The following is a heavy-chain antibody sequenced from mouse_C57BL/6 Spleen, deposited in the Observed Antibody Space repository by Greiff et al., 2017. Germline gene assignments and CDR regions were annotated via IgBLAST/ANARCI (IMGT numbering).Heavy chain of an antibody. CDR1: GFTFSDYY. J-gene: IGHJ3*01. V-gene: IGHV5-16*01. CDR2: INYDGSST. CDR3: ARVDYYYGSSYWFAY. D-gene: IGHD1-1*01. Sequence: EVKLMESEGGLVQPGSSMKLSCTASGFTFSDYYMAWVRQVPEKGLEWVANINYDGSSTYYLDSLKSRFIISRANAKNILYLQMSSLKSEDTATYYCARVDYYYGSSYWFAYWGQGTLVTVSA.